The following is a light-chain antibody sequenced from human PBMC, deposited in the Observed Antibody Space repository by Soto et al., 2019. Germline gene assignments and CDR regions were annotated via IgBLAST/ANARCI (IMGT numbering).Light chain of an antibody. CDR3: QVWHSLEGV. CDR1: NIDIKS. J-gene: IGLJ2*01. CDR2: DDD. V-gene: IGLV3-21*02. Sequence: SYELTQPPSVSVAPGQTATITCGGDNIDIKSVHWYQQKPGQAPFLVVYDDDDRPSGISERISGSSSGNTASLTISSVEAGDEADYYCQVWHSLEGVFGGGTKLTVL.